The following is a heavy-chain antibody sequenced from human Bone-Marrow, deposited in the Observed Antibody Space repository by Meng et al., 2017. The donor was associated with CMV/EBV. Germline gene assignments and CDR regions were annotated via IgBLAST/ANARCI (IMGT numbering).Heavy chain of an antibody. V-gene: IGHV3-30*02. J-gene: IGHJ4*02. CDR3: AKDVGGGFDY. CDR2: IRYDGSNK. CDR1: EFSFDNYA. Sequence: GESLKISCAASEFSFDNYAMTWVRQAPGKGLEWVAFIRYDGSNKYYADSVKGRFTISRDNSKNTLYLQMNSLRAEDTAVYYCAKDVGGGFDYWVQGTLVTVSS.